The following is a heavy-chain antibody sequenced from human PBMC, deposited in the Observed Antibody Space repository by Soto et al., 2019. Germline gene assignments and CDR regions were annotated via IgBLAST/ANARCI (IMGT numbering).Heavy chain of an antibody. CDR3: ARGRDEYKLGNV. CDR1: GGSLSDYY. D-gene: IGHD1-1*01. V-gene: IGHV4-34*01. Sequence: LSLTCAVYGGSLSDYYRSWIRQSPGKGLEWVGEIHPSGSTNYNPSLETRVTMSVDTSKNQFSLKLTSVTAADTAVYYCARGRDEYKLGNVWGHGTTVTVSS. J-gene: IGHJ6*02. CDR2: IHPSGST.